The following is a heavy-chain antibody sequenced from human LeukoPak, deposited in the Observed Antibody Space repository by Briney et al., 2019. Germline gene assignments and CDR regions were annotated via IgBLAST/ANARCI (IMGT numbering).Heavy chain of an antibody. J-gene: IGHJ3*02. CDR3: ARAKRNGFDI. CDR1: GFTFSSYS. Sequence: PGGSLRLSCAASGFTFSSYSMNWVRQAPGKGLEWVSYISSSSSTIYYADSVKGRFTISRDNSKNTLYLQMNSLRAEDTAVYYCARAKRNGFDIWGQGTMVTVSS. V-gene: IGHV3-48*01. CDR2: ISSSSSTI.